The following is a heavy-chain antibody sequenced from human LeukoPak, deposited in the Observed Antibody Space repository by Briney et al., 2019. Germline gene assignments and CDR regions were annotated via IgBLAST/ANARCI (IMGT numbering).Heavy chain of an antibody. D-gene: IGHD6-19*01. V-gene: IGHV3-74*01. CDR3: TRGTSVVAGIDF. J-gene: IGHJ4*02. CDR1: GFIFSTYW. CDR2: IDSEGISA. Sequence: GGSLRLSCGASGFIFSTYWMHWVRQAPGKGLEWVSHIDSEGISATYGDPAKGRFIMSRDNAKNTVYLQMNSLRAEDTGVYYCTRGTSVVAGIDFWGQGTLVTVYS.